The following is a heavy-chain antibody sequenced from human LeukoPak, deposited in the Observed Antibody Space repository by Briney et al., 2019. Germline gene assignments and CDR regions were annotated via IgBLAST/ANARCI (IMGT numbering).Heavy chain of an antibody. V-gene: IGHV3-7*01. Sequence: GGSLRLSCIVSGVAIGSSWMSWVRQSPGKGLGWVANVNPGGSVQNYVDSVKGRFTISRDNAKNSLYLQMNNLRVEDTAVYYCASTFPYCSEDDCAVGGQGTLVTVSS. J-gene: IGHJ1*01. D-gene: IGHD2-15*01. CDR2: VNPGGSVQ. CDR3: ASTFPYCSEDDCAV. CDR1: GVAIGSSW.